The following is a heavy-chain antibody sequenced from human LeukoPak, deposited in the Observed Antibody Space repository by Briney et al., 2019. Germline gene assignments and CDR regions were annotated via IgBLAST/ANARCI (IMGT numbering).Heavy chain of an antibody. CDR1: GYTFTGYY. Sequence: PGGSLRLSCAASGYTFTGYYMHWVRQAPGQGLEWMGWINPNSGGTNYAQKFQGRVTMTRDTSISTAYMELSRLRSDDTAVYYCARDRKKTKWELGVFDYWGQGTLVTVSS. J-gene: IGHJ4*02. V-gene: IGHV1-2*02. CDR3: ARDRKKTKWELGVFDY. D-gene: IGHD1-26*01. CDR2: INPNSGGT.